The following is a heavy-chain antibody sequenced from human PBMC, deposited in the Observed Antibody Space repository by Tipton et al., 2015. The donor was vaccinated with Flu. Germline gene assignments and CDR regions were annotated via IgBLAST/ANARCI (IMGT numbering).Heavy chain of an antibody. CDR1: GYTFNTYG. Sequence: QVQLVQSGAELKKPGASVKVSCKASGYTFNTYGISWVRQAPGQGLEWMGWISAYTANTHYAQKFQGRITMTTDTSTSTAFMELRSLRSDDTAVYYCARDMPQGVVVIPPAKRFDFWGQGTLVTVSS. CDR2: ISAYTANT. CDR3: ARDMPQGVVVIPPAKRFDF. J-gene: IGHJ4*02. V-gene: IGHV1-18*01. D-gene: IGHD3-16*02.